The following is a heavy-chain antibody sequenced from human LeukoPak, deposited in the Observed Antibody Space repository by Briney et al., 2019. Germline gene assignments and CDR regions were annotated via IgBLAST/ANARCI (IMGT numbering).Heavy chain of an antibody. Sequence: PSETLSLTCTVSGGSIRSYSWNWIRQPAGKGLEWIGRIYTSGSTNYNPSLKSRVTMPVDTSKNQFSLKLSSVTAADTAVYFCARDQGYSSGWYDAFDIWGQGTMVTVSS. CDR1: GGSIRSYS. CDR3: ARDQGYSSGWYDAFDI. D-gene: IGHD6-19*01. CDR2: IYTSGST. V-gene: IGHV4-4*07. J-gene: IGHJ3*02.